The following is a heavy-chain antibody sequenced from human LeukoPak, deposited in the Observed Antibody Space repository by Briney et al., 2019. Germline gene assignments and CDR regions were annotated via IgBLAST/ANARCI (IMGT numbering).Heavy chain of an antibody. D-gene: IGHD1-26*01. CDR3: ARDGNIVGATPGYFDY. V-gene: IGHV6-1*01. J-gene: IGHJ4*02. Sequence: SQTLSLTCAISGDSVSSNSAAWNWIRQSPSRGLEWLGRTYYRSKWYDDYAVSVKSRITINPDTSKNQFSLQLNSVTREDTAVYYCARDGNIVGATPGYFDYWGQGTLVTVSS. CDR1: GDSVSSNSAA. CDR2: TYYRSKWYD.